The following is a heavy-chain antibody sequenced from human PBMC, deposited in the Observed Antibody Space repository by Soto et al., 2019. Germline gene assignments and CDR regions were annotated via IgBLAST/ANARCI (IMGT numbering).Heavy chain of an antibody. Sequence: GSLRLSCAASGFTFSNYAMTWVRQVPGEGLQWVSSISKSGGTTYYADSVKGRFTTSRDNSKNTLYLQMNSLRAKDTAIYYCAKGSFGFDYWGQGTLVTVSS. D-gene: IGHD3-10*01. CDR2: ISKSGGTT. CDR3: AKGSFGFDY. J-gene: IGHJ4*02. CDR1: GFTFSNYA. V-gene: IGHV3-23*01.